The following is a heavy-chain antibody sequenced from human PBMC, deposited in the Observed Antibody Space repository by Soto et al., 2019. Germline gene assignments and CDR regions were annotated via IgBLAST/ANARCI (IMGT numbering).Heavy chain of an antibody. D-gene: IGHD5-12*01. CDR2: ISRSHSAI. Sequence: GGSLRLSCSASGFSLSNSGMFWVRQAPGKGLEWISYISRSHSAIYYADSVKGRFTMSRDNAKNTLYLQMNSLRAEDTAVYYCAKVNGYSGYDFFDYWGQGTLVTVSS. J-gene: IGHJ4*02. V-gene: IGHV3-48*01. CDR1: GFSLSNSG. CDR3: AKVNGYSGYDFFDY.